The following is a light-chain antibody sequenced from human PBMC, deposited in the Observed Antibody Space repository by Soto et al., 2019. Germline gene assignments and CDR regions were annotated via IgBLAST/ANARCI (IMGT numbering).Light chain of an antibody. CDR3: QQYDNLRIT. Sequence: DIQMTQSPSSLSASVVDRVTITCQASQDISNYLNWYQQKPGKAPKLLTYDASNLGTGVTSRSSGSGSGTDFTFTISSLQPEDISTYYCQQYDNLRITFGQGTRLEIK. CDR1: QDISNY. J-gene: IGKJ5*01. CDR2: DAS. V-gene: IGKV1-33*01.